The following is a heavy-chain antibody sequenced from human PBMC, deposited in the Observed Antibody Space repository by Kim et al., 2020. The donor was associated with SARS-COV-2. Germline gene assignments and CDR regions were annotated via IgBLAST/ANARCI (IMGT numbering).Heavy chain of an antibody. D-gene: IGHD1-26*01. CDR2: ISYDGSNK. J-gene: IGHJ4*02. V-gene: IGHV3-30*18. CDR1: GFTFSSYG. Sequence: GGSLRLSCAASGFTFSSYGMHWVRQAPGKGLEWVAVISYDGSNKYYADSVKGRFTISRDNSKNTLYLQMNSLRAEDTAVYYCAKGEEWELLFSGDYWGQG. CDR3: AKGEEWELLFSGDY.